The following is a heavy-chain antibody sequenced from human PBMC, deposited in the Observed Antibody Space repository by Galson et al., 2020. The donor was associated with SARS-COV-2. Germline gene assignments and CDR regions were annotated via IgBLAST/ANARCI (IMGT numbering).Heavy chain of an antibody. V-gene: IGHV4-34*01. CDR1: DGSFSGYY. J-gene: IGHJ2*01. D-gene: IGHD3-10*01. CDR3: ARGFVFLWFGESDGPDWYFDL. Sequence: SETLSLTCAVYDGSFSGYYWSWIRQPPGKGLEWIGEINHSGSTKYNPSLKSRVTISVDTSKNQFSLKLSSVTAADTAGYYCARGFVFLWFGESDGPDWYFDLWGRGTLVAVSS. CDR2: INHSGST.